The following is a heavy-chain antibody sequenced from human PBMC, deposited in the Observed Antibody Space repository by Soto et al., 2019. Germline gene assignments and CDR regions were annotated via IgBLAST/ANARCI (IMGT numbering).Heavy chain of an antibody. J-gene: IGHJ5*02. V-gene: IGHV4-59*01. CDR3: ARAPRFIALQFDP. CDR2: IYYSGST. Sequence: QVQLQESGPGLVKPSETLSLTCTVSGGSISSYYWSWIRQPPGKGLEWIGYIYYSGSTNYNPSLKSRVTISVDTSKNQFSLKLSSVTAADTAVYYCARAPRFIALQFDPWGQGTLVTVSS. CDR1: GGSISSYY. D-gene: IGHD3-3*01.